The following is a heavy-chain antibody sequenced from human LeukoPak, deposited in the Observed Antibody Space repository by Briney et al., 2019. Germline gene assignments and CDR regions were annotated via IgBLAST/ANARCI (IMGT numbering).Heavy chain of an antibody. D-gene: IGHD6-13*01. CDR1: GFVFRNYA. J-gene: IGHJ4*02. Sequence: GSLRLSCAASGFVFRNYAMTWVRQAPGKGLEWVSVVTGSGERTVYADSVKGRFAISRDNSKNMVYLQMNSLRVEDAAIYYCAKDYSGSSSWIDYWGQGTLVTVSS. CDR3: AKDYSGSSSWIDY. CDR2: VTGSGERT. V-gene: IGHV3-23*01.